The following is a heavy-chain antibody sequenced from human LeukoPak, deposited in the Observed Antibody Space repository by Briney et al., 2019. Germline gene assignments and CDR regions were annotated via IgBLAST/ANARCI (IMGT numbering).Heavy chain of an antibody. CDR3: ARDLYGDWYFDL. V-gene: IGHV4-30-4*08. CDR1: GGSISSGDYY. Sequence: SETLSLTCTVSGGSISSGDYYWSWIRQPPGKGLEWIGYIYYSGSTYYNPSLKSRVTISVDTSKNQFSLKLSSVTAADTAVYYCARDLYGDWYFDLWGRGTLVTVSS. D-gene: IGHD2-8*01. J-gene: IGHJ2*01. CDR2: IYYSGST.